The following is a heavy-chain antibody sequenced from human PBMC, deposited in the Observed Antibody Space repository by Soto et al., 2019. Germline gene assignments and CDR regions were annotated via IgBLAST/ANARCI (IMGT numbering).Heavy chain of an antibody. Sequence: SVKVSCKASGGTFSSYTISWVRQAPGQGLEWMGRIIPILGIANYAQKFQGRVTITADKSTSTAYMELSSLRSEDTAVYYCAREGYSYGYFFDYWGQGTLVTVSS. V-gene: IGHV1-69*04. CDR1: GGTFSSYT. CDR2: IIPILGIA. CDR3: AREGYSYGYFFDY. J-gene: IGHJ4*02. D-gene: IGHD5-18*01.